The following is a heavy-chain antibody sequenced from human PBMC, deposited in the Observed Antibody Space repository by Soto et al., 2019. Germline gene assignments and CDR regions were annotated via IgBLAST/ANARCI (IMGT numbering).Heavy chain of an antibody. Sequence: EVQLVESGGGLVQPGGSLRLSCVVSGFTVSSNYMSWVRQAPGKGLEWVSVIYSGGSTYYADSVKGRFTISRDNSKNTLYLQMNSLRAEDTAVYYCATTVTTSGFDYWGQGTLVTVSS. V-gene: IGHV3-66*01. CDR2: IYSGGST. D-gene: IGHD4-17*01. CDR3: ATTVTTSGFDY. J-gene: IGHJ4*02. CDR1: GFTVSSNY.